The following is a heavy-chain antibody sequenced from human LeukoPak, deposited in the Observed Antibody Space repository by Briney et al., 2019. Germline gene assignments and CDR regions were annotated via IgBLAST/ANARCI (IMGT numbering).Heavy chain of an antibody. J-gene: IGHJ4*02. V-gene: IGHV3-30*02. Sequence: GGSLRLSCVASGFKFSTYGMNWVRQAPGKGLEWVAFIQFDGRVKHHADPVRGRFTISRDNSKNSLYLQMNSLRAEDTAVYYCAKPPRGSGEDYWGQGTLVTVSS. CDR1: GFKFSTYG. CDR3: AKPPRGSGEDY. CDR2: IQFDGRVK. D-gene: IGHD3-10*01.